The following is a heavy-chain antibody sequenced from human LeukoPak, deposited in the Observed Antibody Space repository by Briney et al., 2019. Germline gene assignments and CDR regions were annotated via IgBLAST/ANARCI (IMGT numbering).Heavy chain of an antibody. J-gene: IGHJ5*02. CDR1: GFTFSSYA. CDR3: ARDSGTAMAT. CDR2: ISYDGSNA. D-gene: IGHD5-18*01. V-gene: IGHV3-30*04. Sequence: GGSLRLSCAASGFTFSSYAMNWVRQAPGKGLEWVAVISYDGSNAYYADSVKGRFTISRDNSKNTLYLQMNSLRAEDTAVYHCARDSGTAMATWGQGTLVTVSS.